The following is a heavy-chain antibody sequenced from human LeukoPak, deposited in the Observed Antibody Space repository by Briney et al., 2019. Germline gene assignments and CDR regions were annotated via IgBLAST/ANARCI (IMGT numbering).Heavy chain of an antibody. J-gene: IGHJ4*02. CDR3: ARSYGDHYPFDY. CDR2: IKQDGSEK. V-gene: IGHV3-7*01. CDR1: GFTFSSFS. Sequence: GGSLRLSCAASGFTFSSFSMNWVRQAPGKGLEWVANIKQDGSEKYYVDSVKGRFTISRDNAKNSLYLQMNSLRAEDTAVYYCARSYGDHYPFDYWGQGTLVTVSS. D-gene: IGHD4-17*01.